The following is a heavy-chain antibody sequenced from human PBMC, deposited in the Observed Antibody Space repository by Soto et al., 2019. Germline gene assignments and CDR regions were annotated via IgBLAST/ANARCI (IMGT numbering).Heavy chain of an antibody. CDR2: IYYSGST. D-gene: IGHD5-12*01. V-gene: IGHV4-31*03. CDR3: ARDEYSGYDLCY. Sequence: SETLSLTCTVSGGSISSGGYYCSWIRQHPGKGLEWIGYIYYSGSTYYNPSLKSRVTISVDTSKNQFSLKLSSVTAADTAVYYCARDEYSGYDLCYWGQGTLVTVSS. CDR1: GGSISSGGYY. J-gene: IGHJ4*02.